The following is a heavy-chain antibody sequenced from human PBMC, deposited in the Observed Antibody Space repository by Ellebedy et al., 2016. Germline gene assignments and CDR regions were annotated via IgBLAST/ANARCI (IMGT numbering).Heavy chain of an antibody. J-gene: IGHJ6*03. V-gene: IGHV3-30*04. CDR2: ISYDGSNK. D-gene: IGHD3-3*01. CDR3: ARDRTIFGRNYMDV. Sequence: GESLKISXAASGFTFSSYAMHWVRQAPGKGLEWVAVISYDGSNKYYADSVKGRFTISRDNSKNTLYLQMNSLRAEDTAVYYCARDRTIFGRNYMDVWGKGTTVTVSS. CDR1: GFTFSSYA.